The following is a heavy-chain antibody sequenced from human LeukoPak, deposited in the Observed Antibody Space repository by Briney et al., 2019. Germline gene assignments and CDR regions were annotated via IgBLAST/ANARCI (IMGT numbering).Heavy chain of an antibody. CDR2: ISDDGGKK. CDR3: ARIVKGYSYGDY. J-gene: IGHJ4*02. Sequence: GGSLRLSCAASGFPFSSYGMHWVRQAPGKGLEWVALISDDGGKKYYADSVKGRFTISRDNAKNSLYLQMNSLRAEDTAVYYCARIVKGYSYGDYWGQGTLVTVSS. V-gene: IGHV3-30*03. CDR1: GFPFSSYG. D-gene: IGHD5-18*01.